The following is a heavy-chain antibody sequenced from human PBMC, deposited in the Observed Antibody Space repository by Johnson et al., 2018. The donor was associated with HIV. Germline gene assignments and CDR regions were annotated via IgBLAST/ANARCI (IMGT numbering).Heavy chain of an antibody. Sequence: QVQLVESGGGVVQPERSLRLSCAASGFTFSSSGMHWVRQAPGKGLEWVAFIRYDGSNKYYADSVKGRFTISRDNSKNTLYLQMNSLRAEDTAVYYCAKDGAKYYYDSSGYRDAFDIWGQGTMVTVSS. D-gene: IGHD3-22*01. V-gene: IGHV3-30*02. CDR1: GFTFSSSG. CDR2: IRYDGSNK. J-gene: IGHJ3*02. CDR3: AKDGAKYYYDSSGYRDAFDI.